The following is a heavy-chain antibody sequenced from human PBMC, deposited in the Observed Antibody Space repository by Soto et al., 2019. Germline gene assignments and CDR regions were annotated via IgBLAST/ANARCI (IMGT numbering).Heavy chain of an antibody. CDR1: GYTFTSYG. Sequence: QVQLVQSGAEVKKPGASVKVSCKASGYTFTSYGISWVRQAPGQGLEWMGWISAYNGNTNYAQKLQGRVTMTTDTSTSTDYMELRSLRSDDTAVYYCARASTWFGELLYPRGYYFDYWGKGTLVTVSS. CDR2: ISAYNGNT. CDR3: ARASTWFGELLYPRGYYFDY. V-gene: IGHV1-18*01. D-gene: IGHD3-10*01. J-gene: IGHJ4*02.